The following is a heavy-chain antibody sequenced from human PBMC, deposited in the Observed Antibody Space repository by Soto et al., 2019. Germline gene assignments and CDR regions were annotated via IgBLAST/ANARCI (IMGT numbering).Heavy chain of an antibody. V-gene: IGHV4-4*07. D-gene: IGHD6-19*01. Sequence: SETCPLTCTVSGASISSYFWTWIRQPAGKGLDWIGRISTSGTTNYNPSLKSRVTMSVDTSKNHFSLNLSSVTAADTAVYYCAREAGPDRWFDPWGQGTLVTVSS. CDR1: GASISSYF. CDR3: AREAGPDRWFDP. CDR2: ISTSGTT. J-gene: IGHJ5*02.